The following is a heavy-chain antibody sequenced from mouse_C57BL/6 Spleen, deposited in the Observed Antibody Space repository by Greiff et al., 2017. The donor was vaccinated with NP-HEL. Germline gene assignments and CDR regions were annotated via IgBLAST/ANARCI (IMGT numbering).Heavy chain of an antibody. CDR2: INYDGSST. D-gene: IGHD1-1*01. J-gene: IGHJ2*01. V-gene: IGHV5-16*01. CDR1: GFTFSDYY. Sequence: EVKLVESEGGLVQPGSSMKLSCTASGFTFSDYYMAWVRQVPEKGLEWVANINYDGSSTYYLDSLKSRFIISRDNAKNILYLQMSSLKSEDTATYYCARENYGSIDYWGQGTTLTVSS. CDR3: ARENYGSIDY.